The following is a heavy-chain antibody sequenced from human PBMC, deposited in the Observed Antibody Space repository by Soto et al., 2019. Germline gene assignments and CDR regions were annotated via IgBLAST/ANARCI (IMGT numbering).Heavy chain of an antibody. J-gene: IGHJ5*02. V-gene: IGHV1-69*08. CDR1: GGTFSSYT. Sequence: QVQLVPSGAEVTKPGSSVKVSCKASGGTFSSYTISWVRQAPGQGLEWMGRISPILGLAKYAQKFQGRVTITAYKCTSTAYMELSSLRSEDTAVYYCARDPTRRWFDPRGQGTLVIVSA. CDR3: ARDPTRRWFDP. D-gene: IGHD6-25*01. CDR2: ISPILGLA.